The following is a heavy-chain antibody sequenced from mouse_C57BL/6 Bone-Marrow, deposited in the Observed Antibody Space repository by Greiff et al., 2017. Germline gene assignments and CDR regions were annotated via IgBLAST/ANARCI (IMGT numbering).Heavy chain of an antibody. CDR1: GYTFTSYW. CDR3: ARRDYYGSSSVDY. J-gene: IGHJ2*01. D-gene: IGHD1-1*01. V-gene: IGHV1-64*01. Sequence: QVQLQQPGAELVKPGASVKLSCKASGYTFTSYWMHWVKQRPGQGLEWIGMIHPNSGSTNYNEKFKSKATLTVDKSSSTAYMQLSSLTSEDSAVYYCARRDYYGSSSVDYWGQGATLTGSS. CDR2: IHPNSGST.